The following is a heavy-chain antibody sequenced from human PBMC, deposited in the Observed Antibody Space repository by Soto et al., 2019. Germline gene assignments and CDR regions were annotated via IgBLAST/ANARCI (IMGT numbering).Heavy chain of an antibody. CDR3: AKDTYDSSGDRTYFDY. V-gene: IGHV3-23*01. CDR2: ISGSGGST. CDR1: GFTFSSYA. Sequence: GGSLRLSCAASGFTFSSYAMSWVRQAPGKGLEWVSAISGSGGSTYYADSVKGRFTISRDNSKNTLYLQMNGLRAEDTAVYYCAKDTYDSSGDRTYFDYWGQGTLVTVSS. D-gene: IGHD3-22*01. J-gene: IGHJ4*02.